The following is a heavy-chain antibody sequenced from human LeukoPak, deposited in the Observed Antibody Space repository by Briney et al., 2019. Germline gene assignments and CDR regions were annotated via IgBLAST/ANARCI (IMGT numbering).Heavy chain of an antibody. V-gene: IGHV4-31*03. CDR3: ARDPAGYYFDY. D-gene: IGHD6-13*01. Sequence: SETLSLTCTVSGGSISSGGYYWSWIRQHPGKGLEWIGYIYYSGSTYYNPSLKSRVTISVDTSKNQFPLKLSSVTAADTAVYYCARDPAGYYFDYWGQGTLVTVSS. CDR2: IYYSGST. J-gene: IGHJ4*02. CDR1: GGSISSGGYY.